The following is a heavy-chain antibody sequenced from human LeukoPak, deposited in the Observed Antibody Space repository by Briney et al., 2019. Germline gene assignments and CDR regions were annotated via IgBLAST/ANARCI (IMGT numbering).Heavy chain of an antibody. CDR3: ARENSGSYREFDY. J-gene: IGHJ4*02. CDR1: GVSISSYY. V-gene: IGHV4-4*07. D-gene: IGHD1-26*01. Sequence: PSETLSLTCTVFGVSISSYYWSWIRQPAGKGLEWIGLIYTSGSTNYNASLKSRVSMSVDTSKNQFSLKLSSVTAADTAVFYCARENSGSYREFDYWGQGALVSVSS. CDR2: IYTSGST.